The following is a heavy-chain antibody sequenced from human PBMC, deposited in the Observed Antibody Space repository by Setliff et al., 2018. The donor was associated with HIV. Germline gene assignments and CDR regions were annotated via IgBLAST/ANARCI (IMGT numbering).Heavy chain of an antibody. V-gene: IGHV4-39*07. CDR1: GGSISGRNFY. CDR2: IAHTGSG. CDR3: ARAAAGNTGPFDL. J-gene: IGHJ4*02. D-gene: IGHD4-17*01. Sequence: SETLSLTCTVSGGSISGRNFYWGWIRQPPGKGLEWIGSIAHTGSGYYNSSLKSRVTISVDTSRNECSLKLTSVTAADTAVYYCARAAAGNTGPFDLWGQGFPVTVS.